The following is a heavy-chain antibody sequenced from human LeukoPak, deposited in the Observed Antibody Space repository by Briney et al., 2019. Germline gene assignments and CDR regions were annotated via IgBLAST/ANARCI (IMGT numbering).Heavy chain of an antibody. CDR2: INPNSGGT. V-gene: IGHV1-2*02. J-gene: IGHJ4*02. CDR1: GYTFTDYY. CDR3: ARDSSHYGSGSYYNTYYFDY. Sequence: ASVKVSCKASGYTFTDYYMHWVRQAPGQGLEWMGWINPNSGGTNYAQKFQGRVTMTRDTSISTAYMELSRLRSDDTAVYYCARDSSHYGSGSYYNTYYFDYWGQGTLVTVSS. D-gene: IGHD3-10*01.